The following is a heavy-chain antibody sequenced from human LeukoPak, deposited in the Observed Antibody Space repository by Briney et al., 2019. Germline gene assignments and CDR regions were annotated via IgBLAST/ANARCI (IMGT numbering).Heavy chain of an antibody. CDR3: ARDRSYYYDSSGYYYWYYYYGMDV. D-gene: IGHD3-22*01. Sequence: GGSLRLSCAASGFTFSSYSMNWVRQAPGKGLEWVSSISSSSSYIYYAESVKGRFTISRDNAKNSLYLQMNSLRAEDTAVYYCARDRSYYYDSSGYYYWYYYYGMDVWGQGTTVTVSS. V-gene: IGHV3-21*01. CDR1: GFTFSSYS. J-gene: IGHJ6*02. CDR2: ISSSSSYI.